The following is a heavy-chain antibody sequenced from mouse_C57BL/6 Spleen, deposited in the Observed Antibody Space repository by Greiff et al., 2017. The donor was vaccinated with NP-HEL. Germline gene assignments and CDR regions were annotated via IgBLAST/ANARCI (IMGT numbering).Heavy chain of an antibody. D-gene: IGHD2-2*01. CDR2: IDPSDSYP. J-gene: IGHJ3*01. V-gene: IGHV1-50*01. Sequence: QVQLQQPGAELVKPGASVKLSCKASGYTFTSYWMQWVKQRPGQGLEWIGEIDPSDSYPNYNQKFKGKATLTVDTSSSTAYMQLSSLTSEDSAVYYCAREAGLRREFAYWGQGTLVTVSA. CDR3: AREAGLRREFAY. CDR1: GYTFTSYW.